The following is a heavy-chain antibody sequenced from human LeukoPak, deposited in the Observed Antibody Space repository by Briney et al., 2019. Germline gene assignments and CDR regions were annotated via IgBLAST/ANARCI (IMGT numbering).Heavy chain of an antibody. J-gene: IGHJ4*02. Sequence: SVKVSCKASGGTFSSYAISWVRQAPGQGLEWMGGIIPIFGTANYAQKFQGRVTITADESTSTAYMELSSLRSEDTAVYYCATATRYFDWLLPLDYWGQGALVTVSS. CDR3: ATATRYFDWLLPLDY. CDR2: IIPIFGTA. V-gene: IGHV1-69*13. CDR1: GGTFSSYA. D-gene: IGHD3-9*01.